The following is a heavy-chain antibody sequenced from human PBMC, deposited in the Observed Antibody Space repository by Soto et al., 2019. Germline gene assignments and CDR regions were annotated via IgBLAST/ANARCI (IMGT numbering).Heavy chain of an antibody. CDR3: VKFRGRAYHYYYMDV. J-gene: IGHJ6*03. V-gene: IGHV3-23*01. Sequence: DVQLLESGGGLAQRGGPRGLSFAASGFTFSPYAITWFRQVPGRELEWVPFGGGAGIRYLPDSLKGRSTISRDNSKNTLYLQMNSLRAEDTAVYYCVKFRGRAYHYYYMDVWGNGTTVTVSS. D-gene: IGHD3-16*01. CDR2: GGGAGIR. CDR1: GFTFSPYA.